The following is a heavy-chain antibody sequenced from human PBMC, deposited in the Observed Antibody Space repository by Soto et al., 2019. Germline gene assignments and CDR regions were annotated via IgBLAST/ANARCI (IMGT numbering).Heavy chain of an antibody. D-gene: IGHD6-13*01. CDR3: ARDQSPAPRVGIAARPWYFDY. J-gene: IGHJ4*02. Sequence: GGSLRLSCAASGFTFSSYSMNWVRQAPGKGLEWVSSISSSSSYIYYADSVKGRFTISRDNAKNSLYLQMNSLRAEDTAVYYCARDQSPAPRVGIAARPWYFDYWGQGTLVTVSS. V-gene: IGHV3-21*01. CDR2: ISSSSSYI. CDR1: GFTFSSYS.